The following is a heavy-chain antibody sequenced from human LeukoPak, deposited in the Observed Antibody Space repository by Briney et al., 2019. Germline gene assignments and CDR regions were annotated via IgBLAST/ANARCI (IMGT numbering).Heavy chain of an antibody. J-gene: IGHJ4*02. CDR2: INPSGGST. CDR3: ARDSGGVERVLDY. CDR1: GYTFTSYY. D-gene: IGHD3-10*01. Sequence: ASVKVSCKASGYTFTSYYMHWVRQAPGQGLEWMGIINPSGGSTSYAQKFQGRVTMTRDTSTSTVYMEPSSLRSEDTAVYYCARDSGGVERVLDYWGQGTLVTVSP. V-gene: IGHV1-46*01.